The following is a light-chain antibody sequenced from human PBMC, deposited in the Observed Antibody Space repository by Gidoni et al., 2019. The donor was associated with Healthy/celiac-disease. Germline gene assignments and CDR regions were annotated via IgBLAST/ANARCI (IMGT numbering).Light chain of an antibody. J-gene: IGKJ3*01. CDR3: QQYNSYSLFT. Sequence: IQMTQSPPPLSAAVGDRVTITCRASQSISSWLAWYQQKPGQAPKLLIYKASSLVSGVPSRFSGSGSGTEFTLTISSLQPDDVATYYCQQYNSYSLFTFGPGTKVDIK. V-gene: IGKV1-5*03. CDR1: QSISSW. CDR2: KAS.